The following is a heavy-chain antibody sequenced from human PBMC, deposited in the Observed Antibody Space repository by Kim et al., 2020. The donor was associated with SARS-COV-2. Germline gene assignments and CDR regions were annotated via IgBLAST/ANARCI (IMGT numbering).Heavy chain of an antibody. V-gene: IGHV3-43*01. CDR3: AKDNRRYCSSTSCYSLDY. J-gene: IGHJ4*02. Sequence: KGRFNITRENSKNSLYLQMNSLRTEDTALYYCAKDNRRYCSSTSCYSLDYWGQGTLVTVSS. D-gene: IGHD2-2*01.